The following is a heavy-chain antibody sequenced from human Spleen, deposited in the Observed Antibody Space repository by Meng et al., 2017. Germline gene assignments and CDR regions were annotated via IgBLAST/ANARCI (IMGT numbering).Heavy chain of an antibody. CDR2: MYYSGGA. V-gene: IGHV4-39*07. CDR1: GGSIDRSSYY. J-gene: IGHJ5*02. Sequence: SETLSLTCTVSGGSIDRSSYYWGWIRQPPGKGLEWIGSMYYSGGAYYNPSLKSRVTISLDMSKNQFSLKLISVTAADTAIYYCARDRPLFEPWGQGTLVTVSS. CDR3: ARDRPLFEP.